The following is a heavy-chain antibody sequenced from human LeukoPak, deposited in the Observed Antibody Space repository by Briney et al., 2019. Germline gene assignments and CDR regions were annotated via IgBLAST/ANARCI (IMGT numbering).Heavy chain of an antibody. V-gene: IGHV4-34*01. CDR3: ARGQILQY. D-gene: IGHD2-15*01. Sequence: SETLSLTCAVYGGSFSGYYWIWIRQPPGKGLEWIGEINHSGSTNYNPSLKSRVTISVDTSKNQFSLKLSSVTAADTAVYYCARGQILQYWGQGTLVTVSS. J-gene: IGHJ4*02. CDR1: GGSFSGYY. CDR2: INHSGST.